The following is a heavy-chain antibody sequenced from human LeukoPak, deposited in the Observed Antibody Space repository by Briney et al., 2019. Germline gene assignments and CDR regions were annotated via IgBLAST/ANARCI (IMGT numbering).Heavy chain of an antibody. CDR1: GFTFRSYA. CDR2: VSGGGGST. J-gene: IGHJ4*02. V-gene: IGHV3-23*01. Sequence: PGGSLRLSCAASGFTFRSYAMSWVRQAPGKGLEWVSAVSGGGGSTYCADSVKGRFTISRDNSKTTLYLQMNRLRAEDTAVYYCAISYDILTGYDYWGQGTLVTVSS. CDR3: AISYDILTGYDY. D-gene: IGHD3-9*01.